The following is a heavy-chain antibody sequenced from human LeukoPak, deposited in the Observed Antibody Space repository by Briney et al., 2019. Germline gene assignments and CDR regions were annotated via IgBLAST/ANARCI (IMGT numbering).Heavy chain of an antibody. V-gene: IGHV3-48*03. Sequence: PGGSLRLSCSASGFTFSSYEMNWVRQAPGKGLEWVSYITISGSTIYYADSVKGRFTISTENAKNSLYLQMNSLSAGDTAVYYCARGSSLGFDPWGQGTLVTVSS. J-gene: IGHJ5*02. CDR1: GFTFSSYE. CDR3: ARGSSLGFDP. CDR2: ITISGSTI.